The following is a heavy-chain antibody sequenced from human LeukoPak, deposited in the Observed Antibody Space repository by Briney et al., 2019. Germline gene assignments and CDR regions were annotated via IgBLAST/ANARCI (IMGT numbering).Heavy chain of an antibody. Sequence: PGGSLRLSCATSGFTFSNYWMSWVRQAPGKGLEWVANIKQDGSEKYYVDSVKGRFTISRDNAKNSLYLQMNSLRVEDTSVYYCARLRGLYSVADHYQTAFEYWGQGSLLTVSS. J-gene: IGHJ4*02. V-gene: IGHV3-7*01. CDR2: IKQDGSEK. CDR3: ARLRGLYSVADHYQTAFEY. D-gene: IGHD1-26*01. CDR1: GFTFSNYW.